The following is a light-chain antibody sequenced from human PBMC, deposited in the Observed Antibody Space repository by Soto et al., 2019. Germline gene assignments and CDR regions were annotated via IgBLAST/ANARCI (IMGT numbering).Light chain of an antibody. J-gene: IGKJ2*03. Sequence: EIVMTQSPATLSVSPGERATLSCRASQSISSNLAWYQQKPGQAPRLLMFRTSSRATGFPARFSGSGSGTEFNLTISSLQPEDFATYYCQQTYSTLNSFGQGTKLEIK. CDR2: RTS. V-gene: IGKV3-15*01. CDR3: QQTYSTLNS. CDR1: QSISSN.